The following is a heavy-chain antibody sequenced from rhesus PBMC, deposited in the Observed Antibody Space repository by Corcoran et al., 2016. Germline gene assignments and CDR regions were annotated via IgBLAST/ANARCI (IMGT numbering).Heavy chain of an antibody. J-gene: IGHJ3*01. Sequence: QVQLQESGPGLVKPSETLSLTCAVSGYSISSGYGWSWIRQPPGKGLEWIGDIGGSSGRTNYNPSLKSRVTFSKDTSKNQCALNLSSVTAADTAVYYCARGHNWNYGAFDFWGQGLRVTVSS. CDR2: IGGSSGRT. D-gene: IGHD1-26*01. CDR1: GYSISSGYG. CDR3: ARGHNWNYGAFDF. V-gene: IGHV4-127*01.